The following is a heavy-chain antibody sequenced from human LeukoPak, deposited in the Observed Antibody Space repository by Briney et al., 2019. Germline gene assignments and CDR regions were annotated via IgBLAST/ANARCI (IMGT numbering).Heavy chain of an antibody. CDR3: ARRVDYGDYDWYFDL. D-gene: IGHD4-17*01. CDR1: GGSISSGGYY. V-gene: IGHV4-31*03. CDR2: IYYSGST. Sequence: SQTLSLTCTVSGGSISSGGYYWSWIRQHPGKGLEWIGYIYYSGSTYYNPSLKGRVTISVDTSKNQFSLKLSSVTAADTAVYYCARRVDYGDYDWYFDLWGRGTLVTVSS. J-gene: IGHJ2*01.